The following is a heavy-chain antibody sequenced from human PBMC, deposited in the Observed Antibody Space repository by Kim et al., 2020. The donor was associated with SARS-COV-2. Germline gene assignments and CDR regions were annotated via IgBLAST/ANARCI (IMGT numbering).Heavy chain of an antibody. CDR1: GFPFSKTW. V-gene: IGHV3-15*07. CDR3: TRIRGGFYYVMGV. D-gene: IGHD3-16*01. Sequence: GGSLRLSCAASGFPFSKTWLNWVRQAPGKGLEWIGRIKSKTDGGTTDYAAPVNGRFTISRDDSINTLYLQINSLQTEDTAVHYCTRIRGGFYYVMGVWGQGTTVTVSS. J-gene: IGHJ6*02. CDR2: IKSKTDGGTT.